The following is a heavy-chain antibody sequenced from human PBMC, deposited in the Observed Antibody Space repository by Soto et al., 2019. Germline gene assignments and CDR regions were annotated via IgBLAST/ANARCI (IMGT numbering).Heavy chain of an antibody. V-gene: IGHV3-23*01. CDR3: AKDRYYYDSSGYPAPGAFDI. Sequence: GGSLRLSGAASGVTFSSYAMSWVRQAPGKGLEWVSAISGSGGSTYYADSVKGRFTISRDNSKNTLYLQMNRLGAEDTAVYYCAKDRYYYDSSGYPAPGAFDIWGQGTMVTVSS. CDR2: ISGSGGST. J-gene: IGHJ3*02. CDR1: GVTFSSYA. D-gene: IGHD3-22*01.